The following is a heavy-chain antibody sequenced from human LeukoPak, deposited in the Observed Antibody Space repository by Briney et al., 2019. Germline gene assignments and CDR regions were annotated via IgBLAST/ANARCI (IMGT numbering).Heavy chain of an antibody. D-gene: IGHD3-10*01. CDR1: GFTFSSYG. CDR3: AKDIATYGSGSYDGMDV. Sequence: GRSLRLSCAAPGFTFSSYGMHWVRQAPGKGLEWVAVISYDGSNKYFADSVKGRFTISRDNSKNTLYLQMNSLRAEDTAVYYCAKDIATYGSGSYDGMDVWGQGTTVTVSS. V-gene: IGHV3-30*18. J-gene: IGHJ6*02. CDR2: ISYDGSNK.